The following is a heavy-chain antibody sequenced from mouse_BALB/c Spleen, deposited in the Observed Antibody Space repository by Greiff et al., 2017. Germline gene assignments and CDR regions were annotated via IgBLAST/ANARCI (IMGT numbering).Heavy chain of an antibody. D-gene: IGHD1-2*01. CDR3: ARGTTAYFDY. CDR2: INSNGGST. Sequence: DVMLVESGGGLVKLGGSLKLSCAASGFTFSSYYMSWVRQTPEKRLELVAAINSNGGSTYYPDTVKGRFTISRDNAKNTLYLQMSSLKSEDTALYYCARGTTAYFDYWGQGTTLTVSS. CDR1: GFTFSSYY. V-gene: IGHV5-6-2*01. J-gene: IGHJ2*01.